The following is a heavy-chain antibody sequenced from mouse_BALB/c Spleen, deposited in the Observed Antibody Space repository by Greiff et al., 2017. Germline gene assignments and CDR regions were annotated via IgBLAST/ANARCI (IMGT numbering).Heavy chain of an antibody. CDR2: IDPANGNT. CDR1: GFNIKDTY. CDR3: ARGDDGDYDY. V-gene: IGHV14-3*02. Sequence: EVQLQQSGAELVKPGASVKLSCTASGFNIKDTYMHWVKQRPEQGLEWIGRIDPANGNTKYDPKFQGKATITADTYSHTAYLQLSSLTSEDTAVYYCARGDDGDYDYWGQGTTLTVSS. J-gene: IGHJ2*01. D-gene: IGHD2-3*01.